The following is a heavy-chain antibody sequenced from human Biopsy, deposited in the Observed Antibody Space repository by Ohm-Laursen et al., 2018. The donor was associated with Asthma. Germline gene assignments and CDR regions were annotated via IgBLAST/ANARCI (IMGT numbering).Heavy chain of an antibody. V-gene: IGHV4-59*08. CDR3: VRQSGYRSGWPKLLFVYYGMDV. D-gene: IGHD6-19*01. CDR1: GGSIGIYY. J-gene: IGHJ6*02. CDR2: THYSGTT. Sequence: SDTLSLTCTVSGGSIGIYYWGWIRQPPGKGLEYIGYTHYSGTTNTDPSLTGRVTMSVDTSKNQFSLKVTSVTAADTAQYYCVRQSGYRSGWPKLLFVYYGMDVWGPGTTVTVSS.